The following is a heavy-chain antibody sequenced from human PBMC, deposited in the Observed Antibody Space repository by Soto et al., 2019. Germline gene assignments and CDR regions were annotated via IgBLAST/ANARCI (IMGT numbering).Heavy chain of an antibody. CDR2: ISSSSSTI. J-gene: IGHJ6*02. CDR1: GFTFSSYS. CDR3: AREGCRTTIFGVVIKDYYGMDV. V-gene: IGHV3-48*04. Sequence: GGSLRLSCAASGFTFSSYSMNWVRQAPGKGLEWVSYISSSSSTIYYADSVKGRFTISRDNAKNSLYLQMNSLRAEDTAVYYCAREGCRTTIFGVVIKDYYGMDVWGQGTTVTVSS. D-gene: IGHD3-3*01.